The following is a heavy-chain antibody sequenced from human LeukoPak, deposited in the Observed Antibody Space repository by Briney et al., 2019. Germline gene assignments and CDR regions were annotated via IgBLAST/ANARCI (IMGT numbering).Heavy chain of an antibody. CDR2: IYYSGST. V-gene: IGHV4-59*11. CDR1: GGSISSHY. D-gene: IGHD2-15*01. Sequence: SETLSPTCTVSGGSISSHYWSWIRQPPGKGLEWIGYIYYSGSTNYNPSLKSRVTISVDTSKNQFSLKLSSVTAADTAVYYCARRVARWFDPWGQGTLVTVSS. J-gene: IGHJ5*02. CDR3: ARRVARWFDP.